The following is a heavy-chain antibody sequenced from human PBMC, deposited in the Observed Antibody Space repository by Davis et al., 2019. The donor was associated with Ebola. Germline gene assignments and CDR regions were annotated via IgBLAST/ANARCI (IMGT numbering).Heavy chain of an antibody. J-gene: IGHJ4*02. Sequence: GESLKISCAASGFTFSGSAMHWVRQASGKGLEWVGRIRSKANSYATAYTASVKGRFTISRDNAKKSLYLQMKSLRAEDTAVYYCARRGDFWSGYSFDYWGQGTLVSVSS. V-gene: IGHV3-73*01. CDR2: IRSKANSYAT. D-gene: IGHD3-3*01. CDR1: GFTFSGSA. CDR3: ARRGDFWSGYSFDY.